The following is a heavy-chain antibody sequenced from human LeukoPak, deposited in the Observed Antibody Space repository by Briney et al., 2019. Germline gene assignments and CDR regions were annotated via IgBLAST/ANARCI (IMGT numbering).Heavy chain of an antibody. CDR1: GGSMRNYY. CDR2: TYDSGSS. J-gene: IGHJ4*02. D-gene: IGHD2-2*01. Sequence: PSETLSLTCAVPGGSMRNYYWSWIRQPPGKGLEWIGYTYDSGSSSYNPSLRSRVSISIDTSKNRFSLNLSSVTAADTAVYYCARGWTSSWYYFDFWGQGTLVTVSS. CDR3: ARGWTSSWYYFDF. V-gene: IGHV4-59*01.